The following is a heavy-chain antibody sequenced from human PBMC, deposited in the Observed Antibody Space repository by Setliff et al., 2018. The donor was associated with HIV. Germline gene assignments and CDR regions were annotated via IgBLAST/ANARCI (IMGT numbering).Heavy chain of an antibody. CDR2: IFPNDEK. D-gene: IGHD3-3*01. V-gene: IGHV2-26*01. CDR1: GFSLSNTRMG. J-gene: IGHJ4*02. Sequence: SGPTLVNPTETLTLTRTVSGFSLSNTRMGVSWIRQPPGKALEWLAHIFPNDEKSYSASLKSRVTISEDTSKSQVVLTMTNMDPLDTATYFCARYNFRRGYWDYFDYWGQGTQVTVSS. CDR3: ARYNFRRGYWDYFDY.